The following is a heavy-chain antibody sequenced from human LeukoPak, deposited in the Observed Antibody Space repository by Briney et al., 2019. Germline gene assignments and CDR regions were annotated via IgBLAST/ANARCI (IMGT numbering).Heavy chain of an antibody. D-gene: IGHD6-13*01. CDR3: ARLRSSLYYYYGMDV. V-gene: IGHV3-7*01. J-gene: IGHJ6*02. CDR2: IKQDGSEK. CDR1: GFTFSSYW. Sequence: GGSLRLSCAASGFTFSSYWMSWVRQAPGKGLEWVANIKQDGSEKYYVDSVKGRFTISRDNAKNSLYLQMNSLRAEDTAVYYCARLRSSLYYYYGMDVWGQGTTVTVSS.